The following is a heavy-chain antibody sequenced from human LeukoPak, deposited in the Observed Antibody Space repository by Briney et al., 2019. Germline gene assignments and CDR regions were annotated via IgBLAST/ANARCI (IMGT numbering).Heavy chain of an antibody. Sequence: SGPALVKPTQTLTLTCTFSGFTLSTGAMSVSWVRQPPGKALEWLARIDWDDDKYYSTSLKTRLTISKDTSKNQVVLTMTNMDPVDTATYYCARRLYGSGSSNAFDIWGQGTMVTVSS. CDR3: ARRLYGSGSSNAFDI. J-gene: IGHJ3*02. CDR2: IDWDDDK. V-gene: IGHV2-70*11. CDR1: GFTLSTGAMS. D-gene: IGHD3-10*01.